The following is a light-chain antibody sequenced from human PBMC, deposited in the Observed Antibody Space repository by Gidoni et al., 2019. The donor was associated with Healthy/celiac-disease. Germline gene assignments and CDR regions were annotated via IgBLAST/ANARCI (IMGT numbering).Light chain of an antibody. J-gene: IGKJ2*01. Sequence: DIVMTQSPDSLAVSLGERATINCKSSQSVLYSSNNKNYLAWYQQKPGQPPKLLIYWASTRESGFPDRFSGSGSGTDFTLTTSSLQAEDVAVYSCQQYYSTPYTFGQGTKLEIK. CDR2: WAS. CDR1: QSVLYSSNNKNY. V-gene: IGKV4-1*01. CDR3: QQYYSTPYT.